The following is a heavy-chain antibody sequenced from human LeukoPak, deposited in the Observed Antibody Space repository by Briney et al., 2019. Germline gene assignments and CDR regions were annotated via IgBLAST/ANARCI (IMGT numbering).Heavy chain of an antibody. D-gene: IGHD2-21*02. CDR3: AKVCGANCYYPDY. V-gene: IGHV3-23*01. CDR2: ISASGSST. CDR1: GFTFSNYV. Sequence: PGGSLRLSCAASGFTFSNYVMSWVRQALGRGLEWVSAISASGSSTYHADSAKGRFTTSRDNSKNTLYLQMNSLRAEDTAIYYCAKVCGANCYYPDYWGQGAQVTVSS. J-gene: IGHJ4*02.